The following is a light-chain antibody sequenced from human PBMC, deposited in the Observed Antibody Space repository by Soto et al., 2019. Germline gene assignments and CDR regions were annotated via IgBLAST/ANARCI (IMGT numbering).Light chain of an antibody. J-gene: IGKJ1*01. Sequence: EIVLTQSPATLSLSPGERATLSCRASQNVARYLAWYQQRPGHAPRLLIYDTSNRATGIPARFSGSGSGTDFTLTISSLDPEDFAVYYCQQRYNWPRTFGQGTKVEFK. CDR3: QQRYNWPRT. CDR2: DTS. V-gene: IGKV3-11*01. CDR1: QNVARY.